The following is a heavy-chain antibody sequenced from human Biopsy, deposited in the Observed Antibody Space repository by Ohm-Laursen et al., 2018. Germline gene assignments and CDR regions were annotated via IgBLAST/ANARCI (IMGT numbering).Heavy chain of an antibody. CDR2: INIDGSTT. J-gene: IGHJ6*02. Sequence: SLRLSCAASGFSFSSYWMHWVRQGPGKGLVWVSRINIDGSTTRYADSVKGRFTISRDNAKNTLYLQMNSLGVEDSAVYYCARDRYYGSESYYSHYNMDVWGQGTTVSVSS. V-gene: IGHV3-74*01. CDR1: GFSFSSYW. CDR3: ARDRYYGSESYYSHYNMDV. D-gene: IGHD3-10*01.